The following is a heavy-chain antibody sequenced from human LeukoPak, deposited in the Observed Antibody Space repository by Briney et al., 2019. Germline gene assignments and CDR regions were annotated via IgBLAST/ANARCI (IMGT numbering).Heavy chain of an antibody. CDR3: ARGGDYYYDSSGYYSPVDY. Sequence: GRSLRLSCAASGFTFSNYAMHWVRQAPGKGLEWVAIISYDGSNKYYTDSVKGRFTISRDNAKNTLYLQTNSLRAEDTAMYYCARGGDYYYDSSGYYSPVDYWGQGTLVTVSS. D-gene: IGHD3-22*01. J-gene: IGHJ4*02. CDR1: GFTFSNYA. V-gene: IGHV3-30*04. CDR2: ISYDGSNK.